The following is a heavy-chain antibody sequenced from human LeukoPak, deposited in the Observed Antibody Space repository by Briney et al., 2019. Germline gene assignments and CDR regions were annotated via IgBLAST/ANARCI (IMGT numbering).Heavy chain of an antibody. V-gene: IGHV4-34*01. J-gene: IGHJ5*02. D-gene: IGHD1-14*01. CDR3: ARPRGRKAWFDP. CDR1: GGSFSGYY. CDR2: INHSGST. Sequence: SETLSLTCAVYGGSFSGYYWSWIRQPPGKGLGWIGEINHSGSTNYNPSLKSRVTISVDTSKNQFSLKLSSVTAADTAVYYCARPRGRKAWFDPWGQGTLVTVSS.